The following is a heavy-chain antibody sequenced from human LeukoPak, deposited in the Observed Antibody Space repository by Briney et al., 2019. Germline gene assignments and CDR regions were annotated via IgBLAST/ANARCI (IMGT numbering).Heavy chain of an antibody. CDR1: GFTVSSNY. CDR3: ARGGYYDFWSGYQPFYFDY. V-gene: IGHV3-66*02. Sequence: GGSLRLSCAAPGFTVSSNYMSWVRQAPGKGLEWVSVIYSGGSTYYADSVKGRFTISRDNSKNTLYLQMNSLRAEDTAVYYCARGGYYDFWSGYQPFYFDYWGQGTLVTVSS. J-gene: IGHJ4*02. CDR2: IYSGGST. D-gene: IGHD3-3*01.